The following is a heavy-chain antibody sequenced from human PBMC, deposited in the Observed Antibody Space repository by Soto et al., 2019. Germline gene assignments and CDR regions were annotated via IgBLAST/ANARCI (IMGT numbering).Heavy chain of an antibody. V-gene: IGHV3-74*01. Sequence: EVQLVESGGNLVQPGGSLRLSCAASGFTFSGYWIHWVRQAPGKGLVWVSRISGDGSATRYADSVKGRSTVSRDNAKNTVYLQMNGLRAEDTAVYYGAQAIYWRCGSFFFDDWVDSWGQGTLVTVSS. D-gene: IGHD2-15*01. CDR3: AQAIYWRCGSFFFDDWVDS. J-gene: IGHJ5*01. CDR2: ISGDGSAT. CDR1: GFTFSGYW.